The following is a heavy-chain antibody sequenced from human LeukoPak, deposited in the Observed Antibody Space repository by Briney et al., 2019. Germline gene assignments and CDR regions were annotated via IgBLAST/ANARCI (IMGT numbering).Heavy chain of an antibody. CDR3: ARQNPKGSDAFDI. V-gene: IGHV4-59*08. Sequence: KPSETLSLTCTVSGGSISSYYWSWIRQPPGKGLEWIGYIYYRGSTNYNPSLKSRVTISVDTSKNQFSLKLSSVTAADTAVYYCARQNPKGSDAFDIWGQGTMVTVSS. J-gene: IGHJ3*02. CDR1: GGSISSYY. D-gene: IGHD3-10*01. CDR2: IYYRGST.